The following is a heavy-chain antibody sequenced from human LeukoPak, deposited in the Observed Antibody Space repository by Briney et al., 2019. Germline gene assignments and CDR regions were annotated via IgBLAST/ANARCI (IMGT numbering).Heavy chain of an antibody. J-gene: IGHJ3*01. CDR1: GFTFSSYD. CDR2: IGTAGDT. D-gene: IGHD3-10*01. V-gene: IGHV3-13*01. CDR3: VREGLLRELF. Sequence: GGSLRLSCAASGFTFSSYDMHWVRQATGKGLEWVSSIGTAGDTHYPGSVKGRFTISRENAKNSLYLQMNSLRAGDTAVYYCVREGLLRELFWGQGTMVTVSS.